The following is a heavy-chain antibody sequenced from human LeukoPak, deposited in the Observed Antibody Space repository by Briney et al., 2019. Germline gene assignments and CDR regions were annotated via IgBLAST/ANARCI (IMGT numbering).Heavy chain of an antibody. D-gene: IGHD6-6*01. Sequence: PSETLSLTCTVSGGSISSYYWSSIRQPPGKGQEWSGYIYYRGSTNYNPSLKSRVTISVDTSKNQFSLKLSSVTPADTAVYYCARDRGIAARHDAFDIWGQGTMVTVSS. J-gene: IGHJ3*02. CDR2: IYYRGST. CDR3: ARDRGIAARHDAFDI. V-gene: IGHV4-59*01. CDR1: GGSISSYY.